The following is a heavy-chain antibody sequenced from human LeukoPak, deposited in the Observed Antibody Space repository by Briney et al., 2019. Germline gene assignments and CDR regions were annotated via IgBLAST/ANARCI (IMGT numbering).Heavy chain of an antibody. CDR2: ISSDGSIK. D-gene: IGHD5-24*01. V-gene: IGHV3-30*03. Sequence: GGSLRLSCAASGFIFSSYDMHWVRQAPGKGLEWVALISSDGSIKYYADSVKGRFTISRDNAKNSLYLQMNSLRDEDTAVYYCARDSGYWLATTTYDYYYGMDVWGQGTTVTVSS. CDR1: GFIFSSYD. J-gene: IGHJ6*02. CDR3: ARDSGYWLATTTYDYYYGMDV.